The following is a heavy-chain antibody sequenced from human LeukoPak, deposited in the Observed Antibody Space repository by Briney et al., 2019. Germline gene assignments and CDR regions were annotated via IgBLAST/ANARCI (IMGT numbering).Heavy chain of an antibody. J-gene: IGHJ4*02. D-gene: IGHD1-7*01. CDR2: IIPIFGTA. Sequence: GASVKVSCKASGGTFSSYAISWVRQAPGQGLEWMGGIIPIFGTANYAQKFQGRVTTTTDESTSTAYMELSSLRSEDTAVYYCARVQGIKLELRSWGQGTLVTVSS. CDR1: GGTFSSYA. CDR3: ARVQGIKLELRS. V-gene: IGHV1-69*05.